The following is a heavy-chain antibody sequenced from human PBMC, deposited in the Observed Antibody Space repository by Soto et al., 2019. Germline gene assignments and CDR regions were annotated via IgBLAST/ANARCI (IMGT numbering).Heavy chain of an antibody. CDR2: IYYSGST. V-gene: IGHV4-59*08. D-gene: IGHD3-22*01. Sequence: SETLSLTCTVSGGSISSYYWSWIRQPPGKGLEWIGYIYYSGSTNYNPSLKSRVTISVDTSKNQFSLKLSSVTAADTAVYYCARSSGRYYYYYMDVWGKGTTVTVSS. CDR1: GGSISSYY. CDR3: ARSSGRYYYYYMDV. J-gene: IGHJ6*03.